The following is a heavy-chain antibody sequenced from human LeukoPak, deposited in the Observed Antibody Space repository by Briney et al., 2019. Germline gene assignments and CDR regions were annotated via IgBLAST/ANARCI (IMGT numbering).Heavy chain of an antibody. CDR3: ARDLYFQH. CDR2: IKQDGSEK. J-gene: IGHJ1*01. CDR1: GFTFSRYW. V-gene: IGHV3-7*01. Sequence: GGSLRLSCAASGFTFSRYWMHWVRQAPGKGLEWVANIKQDGSEKYYVDSVKGRFTISRDNAENSLYLQMNSLRAEDTAVYYCARDLYFQHWGQGTLVTVSS.